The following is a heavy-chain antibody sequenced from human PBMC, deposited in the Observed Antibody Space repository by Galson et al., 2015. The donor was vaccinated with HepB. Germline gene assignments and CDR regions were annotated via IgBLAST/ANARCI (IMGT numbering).Heavy chain of an antibody. CDR1: GFTLNSYA. J-gene: IGHJ4*02. Sequence: SLRLSCAASGFTLNSYAMSWVRQAPGKGLEWVSEISGTGANTYYADSVRGRFTVSRDNSRNTLYLQMNSLRTEDTARYYCARDGYSRVPFDYWGQGTLVAVSS. V-gene: IGHV3-23*01. D-gene: IGHD5-12*01. CDR2: ISGTGANT. CDR3: ARDGYSRVPFDY.